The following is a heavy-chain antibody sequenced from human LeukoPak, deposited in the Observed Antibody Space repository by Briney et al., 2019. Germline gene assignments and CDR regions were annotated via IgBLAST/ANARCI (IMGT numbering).Heavy chain of an antibody. CDR2: IYTSGST. CDR1: GGSISSGSYY. Sequence: SQTLSLTCTVSGGSISSGSYYWSWIRQSAGKGLEWIGRIYTSGSTNYNPSLKSRVTISVDTSKNQFSLKLSSVTAADTAVYYCARVPRRYYYDSSGYYYLPFDYWGQGTPVTVSS. J-gene: IGHJ4*02. V-gene: IGHV4-61*02. CDR3: ARVPRRYYYDSSGYYYLPFDY. D-gene: IGHD3-22*01.